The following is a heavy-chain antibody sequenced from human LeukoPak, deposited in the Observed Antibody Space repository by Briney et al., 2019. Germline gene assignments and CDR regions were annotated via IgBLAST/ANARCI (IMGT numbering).Heavy chain of an antibody. CDR1: DYTFTSYG. V-gene: IGHV1-18*01. Sequence: GASVKVSCKASDYTFTSYGISWVRQAPGQGLEWMGWISAYNGNTNYAQKLQGRVTMTTDTSTRTAYMELRSLRSEDTAVYFCARSRFSSSLLPYYMDFWGKGTTVTVSS. D-gene: IGHD6-13*01. CDR3: ARSRFSSSLLPYYMDF. J-gene: IGHJ6*03. CDR2: ISAYNGNT.